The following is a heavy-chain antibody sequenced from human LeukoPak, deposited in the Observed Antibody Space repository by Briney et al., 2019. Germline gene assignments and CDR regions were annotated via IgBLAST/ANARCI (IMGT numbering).Heavy chain of an antibody. Sequence: GGSLRLSCAASGFTFSSYGMGWVRQAPGKGLEWVANMSGGVANTNYADSVKGQFTISRDNSKNTMYLQMNSLKADDTAVYYCATSLAASRDAWGQGTLVTVSS. V-gene: IGHV3-23*01. D-gene: IGHD5-24*01. CDR1: GFTFSSYG. J-gene: IGHJ5*02. CDR3: ATSLAASRDA. CDR2: MSGGVANT.